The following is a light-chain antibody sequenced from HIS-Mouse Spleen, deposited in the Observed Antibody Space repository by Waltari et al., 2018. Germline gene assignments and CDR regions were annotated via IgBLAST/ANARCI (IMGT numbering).Light chain of an antibody. V-gene: IGKV1D-8*02. J-gene: IGKJ1*01. Sequence: AIWMTQSPSLLSASTGDRVTISCRMSQGIRSYLAWYQQKPGKAPELLIYAASTLQSGVPSRFSGSGSGTDYTLTISCLQSEDCATYYCQQYYSFPWTFGQGTKVEIK. CDR3: QQYYSFPWT. CDR2: AAS. CDR1: QGIRSY.